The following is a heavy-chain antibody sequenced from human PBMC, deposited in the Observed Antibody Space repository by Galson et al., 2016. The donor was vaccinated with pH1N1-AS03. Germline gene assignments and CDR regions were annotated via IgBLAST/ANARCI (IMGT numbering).Heavy chain of an antibody. CDR3: ARAVGHYSG. CDR1: GFTFNSYW. J-gene: IGHJ4*02. Sequence: SLRLSCAASGFTFNSYWMSWVRQAPGKGLEWVANINEDGTGKYYVDSVKGRFTISRDNAKNSLYPQMNSLRAEDTAVYYCARAVGHYSGWGQGTLVTVSS. CDR2: INEDGTGK. D-gene: IGHD3-10*01. V-gene: IGHV3-7*04.